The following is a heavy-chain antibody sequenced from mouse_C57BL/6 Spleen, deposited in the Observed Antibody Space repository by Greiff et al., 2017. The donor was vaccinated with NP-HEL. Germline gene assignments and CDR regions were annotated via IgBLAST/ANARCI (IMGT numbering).Heavy chain of an antibody. D-gene: IGHD6-1*01. J-gene: IGHJ4*01. CDR3: ARPLLGHDYAMDY. CDR2: ISSGSSTI. Sequence: EVKLVESGGGLVKPGGSLKLSCAASGFTFSDYGMHWVRQAPEKGLEWVAYISSGSSTIYYADTVKGRFTISRDNAKNTLFLQMTSLRSEDTAMYYCARPLLGHDYAMDYWGQGTSVTVSS. CDR1: GFTFSDYG. V-gene: IGHV5-17*01.